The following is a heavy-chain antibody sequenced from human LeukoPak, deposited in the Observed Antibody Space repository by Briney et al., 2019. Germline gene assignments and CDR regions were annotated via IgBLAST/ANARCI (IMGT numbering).Heavy chain of an antibody. J-gene: IGHJ4*02. D-gene: IGHD3-10*01. CDR2: IYSGGST. CDR3: ARDRAYGSGSYSDY. Sequence: PGGSLRLSCAASGFTVSSNYMSWVRQAPGKGLEWVSVIYSGGSTYYADSVKGRFTISRDNSKNTLYLQMNSLRAEDTAVYYCARDRAYGSGSYSDYWGQGTLVTVSS. CDR1: GFTVSSNY. V-gene: IGHV3-66*01.